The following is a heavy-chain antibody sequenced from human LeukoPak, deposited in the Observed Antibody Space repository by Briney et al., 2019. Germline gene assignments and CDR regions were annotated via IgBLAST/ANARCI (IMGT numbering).Heavy chain of an antibody. CDR2: IYFSGSA. D-gene: IGHD3-16*01. V-gene: IGHV4-30-4*07. CDR1: GGSISSGGYS. J-gene: IGHJ5*02. Sequence: PSETLSLTCAVSGGSISSGGYSWSWIRQPPGKGLEWIGYIYFSGSAYYNPSVKSRVTISVDTSKNQFSLKLSSVTAADTAVYYCSRGGGRMRIYGKKWFDPWGQGTLVTVSS. CDR3: SRGGGRMRIYGKKWFDP.